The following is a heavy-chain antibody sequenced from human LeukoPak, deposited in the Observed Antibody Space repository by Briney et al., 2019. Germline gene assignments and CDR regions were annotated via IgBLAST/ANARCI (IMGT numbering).Heavy chain of an antibody. V-gene: IGHV4-34*01. J-gene: IGHJ6*03. CDR2: INHSGST. Sequence: PSETLSLTFAVYGGSFSGYYWSWIRQPPGKGLEWIGEINHSGSTNYNPSLKSRVTISVDTSKNQFSLKLSSVTAADTAVYYCASRRITYSYGSYYYYYYMDVWGKGTTVTVSS. CDR1: GGSFSGYY. D-gene: IGHD5-18*01. CDR3: ASRRITYSYGSYYYYYYMDV.